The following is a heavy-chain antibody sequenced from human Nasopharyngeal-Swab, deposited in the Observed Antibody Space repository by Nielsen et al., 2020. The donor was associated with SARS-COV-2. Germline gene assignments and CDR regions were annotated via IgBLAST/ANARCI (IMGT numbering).Heavy chain of an antibody. J-gene: IGHJ6*02. CDR2: IYYSGST. CDR3: ARDLNPNSSGWLPYYYYGMDV. D-gene: IGHD6-19*01. Sequence: WIRQPPGKGLEWIGYIYYSGSTNYNPSLKSRVTISVDTSKNQFSLKLSSVTAADTAVCYCARDLNPNSSGWLPYYYYGMDVWGQGTTVTVSS. V-gene: IGHV4-59*01.